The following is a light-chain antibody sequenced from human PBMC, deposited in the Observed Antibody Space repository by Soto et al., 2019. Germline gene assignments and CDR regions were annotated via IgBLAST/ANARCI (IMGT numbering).Light chain of an antibody. CDR3: QQYGRSPWT. CDR2: GAS. CDR1: QSVSSSY. V-gene: IGKV3-20*01. J-gene: IGKJ1*01. Sequence: LSPGERATLSCRASQSVSSSYLAWYQQKPGQAPRPLIYGASSRAIGIPDRFSGSGSGTDFTLTISRLEPEDFAVYYCQQYGRSPWTFGQGTKVDIK.